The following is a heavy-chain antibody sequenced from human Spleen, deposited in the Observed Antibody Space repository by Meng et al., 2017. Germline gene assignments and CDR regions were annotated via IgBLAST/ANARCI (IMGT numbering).Heavy chain of an antibody. J-gene: IGHJ4*02. CDR3: AKAPLHDSGWSRILDS. CDR1: GFTFSSNG. Sequence: GESLKISCAASGFTFSSNGMHWVRQAPGKGLEWVAVISYHGGNQFYADSVKGRFTISRDNSENTVSLQMNSLRAEDTAVYYCAKAPLHDSGWSRILDSWGQGTLVTVSS. V-gene: IGHV3-30*18. D-gene: IGHD6-19*01. CDR2: ISYHGGNQ.